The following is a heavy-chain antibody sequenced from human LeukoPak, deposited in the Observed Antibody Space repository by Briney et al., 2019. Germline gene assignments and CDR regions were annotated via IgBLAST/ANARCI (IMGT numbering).Heavy chain of an antibody. Sequence: GGSLRLSCAASGFTFSSYAMSWVRQAPGKGLEWVSGISARGGSTYNADLVKGRFTISRDNSKNTLYLQMNSLRAEDTAIYYCANGRLFKGLLNYWGQGTLVTVSS. CDR1: GFTFSSYA. CDR2: ISARGGST. D-gene: IGHD3-22*01. CDR3: ANGRLFKGLLNY. V-gene: IGHV3-23*01. J-gene: IGHJ4*02.